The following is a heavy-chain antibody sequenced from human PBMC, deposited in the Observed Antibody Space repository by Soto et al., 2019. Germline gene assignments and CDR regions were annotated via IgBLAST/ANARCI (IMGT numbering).Heavy chain of an antibody. CDR3: AKKPGILEWLQYYFDY. V-gene: IGHV3-23*01. D-gene: IGHD3-3*01. J-gene: IGHJ4*02. CDR1: GFTFSSYA. Sequence: GGSLRLSCAASGFTFSSYAMSWVRQAPGKGLEWVSAISGSGGSTYYADSVKGRFTISRDNSKNTLYLQMNSLRAEDTAVYYCAKKPGILEWLQYYFDYWGQGTLVTVSS. CDR2: ISGSGGST.